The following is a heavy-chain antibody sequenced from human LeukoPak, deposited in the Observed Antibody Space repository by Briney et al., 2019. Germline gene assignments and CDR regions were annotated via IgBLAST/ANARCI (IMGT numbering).Heavy chain of an antibody. J-gene: IGHJ5*02. Sequence: ASVKVSCKASGYTFTGYYMHWVRQAPGQGLEWMGWINPNSGGTNYAQKFQGRVTMTRDTSISTAYMELSRLRSDDTAVYYCARVGQYYDSSGYYYPWGQGTLVTVSS. V-gene: IGHV1-2*02. CDR3: ARVGQYYDSSGYYYP. CDR1: GYTFTGYY. CDR2: INPNSGGT. D-gene: IGHD3-22*01.